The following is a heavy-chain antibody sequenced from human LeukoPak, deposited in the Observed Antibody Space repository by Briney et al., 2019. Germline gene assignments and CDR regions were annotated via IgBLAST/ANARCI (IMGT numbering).Heavy chain of an antibody. CDR1: GGSFSGYY. Sequence: SETLSLTCAVYGGSFSGYYWSWIRQPPGKGLEWIGEINHSGSTNYNPSLKSRVTISVDTSKNQFSLKLSSVTAADTAAYYCARSGYSSSFDYWGQGTLVTVSS. CDR2: INHSGST. V-gene: IGHV4-34*01. CDR3: ARSGYSSSFDY. D-gene: IGHD6-13*01. J-gene: IGHJ4*02.